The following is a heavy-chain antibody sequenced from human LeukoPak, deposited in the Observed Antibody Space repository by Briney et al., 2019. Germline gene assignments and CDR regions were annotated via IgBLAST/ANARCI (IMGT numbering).Heavy chain of an antibody. CDR3: ARGPRNDIVVVVAAVLPFDY. V-gene: IGHV4-34*01. Sequence: PSETLSLTCAVYGGSFSGYYWSWIRQPPGKGLEWIGEINHSGSTNYNPSLKSRVTISVDTSKNQFSLKLSSVTAADTAVYYRARGPRNDIVVVVAAVLPFDYWGQGTLVTVSS. CDR2: INHSGST. D-gene: IGHD2-15*01. J-gene: IGHJ4*02. CDR1: GGSFSGYY.